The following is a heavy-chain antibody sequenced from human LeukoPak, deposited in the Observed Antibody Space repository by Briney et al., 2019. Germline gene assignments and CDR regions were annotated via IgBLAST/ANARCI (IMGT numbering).Heavy chain of an antibody. J-gene: IGHJ3*02. CDR1: GFTFSSYA. CDR2: ISGSGGST. CDR3: ARDSESPATGTQGPFDI. D-gene: IGHD1/OR15-1a*01. Sequence: GGSLRLSCAASGFTFSSYAMTWVRQAPGKGLEWVSVISGSGGSTYYADSVKGRFTISRDNAKNSLYLQMNGRRAEDTAVYYCARDSESPATGTQGPFDIWGQGTMVIVSS. V-gene: IGHV3-23*01.